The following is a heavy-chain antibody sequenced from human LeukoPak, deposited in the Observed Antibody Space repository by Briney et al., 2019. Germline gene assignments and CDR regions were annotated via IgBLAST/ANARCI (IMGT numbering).Heavy chain of an antibody. D-gene: IGHD2-21*02. CDR1: GFTFTNHV. CDR3: AKVDPASVTGGVFYYYYYMDV. V-gene: IGHV3-23*01. Sequence: GGSLRLSCAASGFTFTNHVITWVRQAQGKGLEWVSGISVSGAGTFYAESVKGRFTISRDNSKTTLSLQMNSLRAEDTAIYYCAKVDPASVTGGVFYYYYYMDVWGKGTTVTVSS. J-gene: IGHJ6*03. CDR2: ISVSGAGT.